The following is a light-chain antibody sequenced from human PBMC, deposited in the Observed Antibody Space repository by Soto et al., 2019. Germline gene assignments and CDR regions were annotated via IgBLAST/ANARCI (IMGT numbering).Light chain of an antibody. CDR1: NSDVGAYNY. CDR2: DVS. V-gene: IGLV2-14*03. Sequence: QSALTQPASVSGSPGQWITISCAGSNSDVGAYNYVSWYQQHPGKAPKLIIFDVSNRPSGVSDRFSASKSGNTASLTISGLQAEDEADYYCSSFTTSTTLVFGGGTKLTVL. CDR3: SSFTTSTTLV. J-gene: IGLJ3*02.